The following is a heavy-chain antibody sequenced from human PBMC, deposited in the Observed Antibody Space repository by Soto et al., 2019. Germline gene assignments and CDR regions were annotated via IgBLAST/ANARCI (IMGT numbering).Heavy chain of an antibody. J-gene: IGHJ5*02. CDR1: GGTFSSYA. V-gene: IGHV1-69*13. CDR2: IIPIFGTA. CDR3: ARSVVELRYWFDP. Sequence: EASVKVSCKASGGTFSSYAISWVRQAPGQGLEWMGGIIPIFGTANYAQKFQGRVTITADESTSTAYMELSSLRSEDTAVYYCARSVVELRYWFDPWGQGTLVTVS. D-gene: IGHD1-7*01.